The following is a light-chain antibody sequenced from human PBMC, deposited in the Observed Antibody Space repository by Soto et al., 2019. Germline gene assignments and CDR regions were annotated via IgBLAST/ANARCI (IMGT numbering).Light chain of an antibody. Sequence: QSVLAQPASVSVSPGQSITISCTGTSSDVGGYNYVSWYQQHPGKAPKLMIYDVSNRPSGVSNRFSGSKSGNTASLTISGLQAEDEADYYCSSYTSSSTRVFGGGTKVTVL. CDR2: DVS. CDR1: SSDVGGYNY. CDR3: SSYTSSSTRV. V-gene: IGLV2-14*01. J-gene: IGLJ2*01.